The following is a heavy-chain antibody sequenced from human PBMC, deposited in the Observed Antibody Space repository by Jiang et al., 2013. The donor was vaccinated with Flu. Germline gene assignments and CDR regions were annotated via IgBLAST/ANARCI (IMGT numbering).Heavy chain of an antibody. CDR3: AKSGKSFLSRPDAFDI. Sequence: GSVQPGGSLRLSCAASGLTFSSYEMNWVRQAPGKGLEWISSISGSSGSTYYADSVQGRFSISRDNSKNTLFLQMNSLRAEDTALYYCAKSGKSFLSRPDAFDIWGQGTMVTVSS. J-gene: IGHJ3*02. CDR2: ISGSSGST. V-gene: IGHV3-23*01. CDR1: GLTFSSYE. D-gene: IGHD1-26*01.